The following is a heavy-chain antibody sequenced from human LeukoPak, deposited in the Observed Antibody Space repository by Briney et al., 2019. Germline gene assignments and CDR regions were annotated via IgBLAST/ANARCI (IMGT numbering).Heavy chain of an antibody. CDR3: ARLPMIRGVTEYYFDY. V-gene: IGHV4-59*01. CDR2: IYYSGNT. CDR1: GGSTSGYY. D-gene: IGHD3-10*01. J-gene: IGHJ4*02. Sequence: SETLSLTCTVSGGSTSGYYWSWIRQPPGKGLEWIGYIYYSGNTNYNPSLKSRVTISVDTSKNQFSLDLYFVTAADTAVYYCARLPMIRGVTEYYFDYWGQGSLVTVSS.